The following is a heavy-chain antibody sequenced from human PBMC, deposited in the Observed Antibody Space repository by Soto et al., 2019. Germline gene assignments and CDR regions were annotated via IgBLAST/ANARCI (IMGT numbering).Heavy chain of an antibody. CDR3: ARDSNIAVTGTAGMGYYYYSGMDV. CDR2: ISAYNGNT. V-gene: IGHV1-18*01. Sequence: QVQLVQSGAEVKKPGASVKVSCKASGYTFTSYGISWVRQAPGQGLEWMGWISAYNGNTNYAQKLQGRVTMTTDTSTSTAYMELRSLRSDDTAVYYCARDSNIAVTGTAGMGYYYYSGMDVWGQGTKVTVSS. D-gene: IGHD6-19*01. J-gene: IGHJ6*02. CDR1: GYTFTSYG.